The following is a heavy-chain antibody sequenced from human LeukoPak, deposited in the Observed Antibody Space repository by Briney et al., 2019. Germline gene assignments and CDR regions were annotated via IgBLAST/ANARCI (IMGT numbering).Heavy chain of an antibody. J-gene: IGHJ6*02. CDR3: ARDLAVRSYYYGMDV. CDR2: ISGFNGHT. V-gene: IGHV1-18*01. D-gene: IGHD3-3*01. CDR1: GYTYTSYG. Sequence: ASVRVSCKASGYTYTSYGINWVRQAPGQGLEWMGWISGFNGHTKDTQKLQGRDTMTTDTSTNTAYMELRSLRSDDTAVYYCARDLAVRSYYYGMDVWGQGTTVTVSS.